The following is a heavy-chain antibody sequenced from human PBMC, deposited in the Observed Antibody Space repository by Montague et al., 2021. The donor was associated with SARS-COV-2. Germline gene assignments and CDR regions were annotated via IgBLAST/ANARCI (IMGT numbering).Heavy chain of an antibody. Sequence: SETLSLTCTVSGGSISSSNYYWGWIRQPPGKGLEWVGSIYYSGSTYYTPSLKSRVTISVDTSKNQFSLRLSSVTAADTAVYYCARHSGRDKIFEVVIIFDDFDIWGQGTMVTVSS. D-gene: IGHD3-3*01. CDR2: IYYSGST. J-gene: IGHJ3*02. CDR1: GGSISSSNYY. V-gene: IGHV4-39*01. CDR3: ARHSGRDKIFEVVIIFDDFDI.